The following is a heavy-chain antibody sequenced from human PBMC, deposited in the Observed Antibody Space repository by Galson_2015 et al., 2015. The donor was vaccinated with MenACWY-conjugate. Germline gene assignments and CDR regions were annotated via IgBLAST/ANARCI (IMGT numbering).Heavy chain of an antibody. CDR3: ARMHIVLDATDAFDI. Sequence: PALVQPTQTLTLTCTFSGFSLSTYEMCIYWVRQPPGKALEWLARIDWCDNKYYTTSLKTRLTISKDTSTNQVVLTMTNVDPVDTATYYCARMHIVLDATDAFDIWGQGTMVTVSS. CDR2: IDWCDNK. D-gene: IGHD3-22*01. J-gene: IGHJ3*02. CDR1: GFSLSTYEMC. V-gene: IGHV2-70*11.